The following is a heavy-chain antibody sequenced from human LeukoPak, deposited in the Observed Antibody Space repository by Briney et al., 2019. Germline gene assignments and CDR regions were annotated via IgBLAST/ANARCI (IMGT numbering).Heavy chain of an antibody. J-gene: IGHJ5*02. Sequence: SETLSLTCAVYGWSFNDHYWNWIRQPPGKGLEWIGEINARGDTNFNPSLKSRVTTSVDSSKNQFSLTLRSMIAADTAVYYCARGQVPAARGHNWFDPWGQGTLVTVSS. D-gene: IGHD2-2*01. CDR3: ARGQVPAARGHNWFDP. CDR2: INARGDT. CDR1: GWSFNDHY. V-gene: IGHV4-34*01.